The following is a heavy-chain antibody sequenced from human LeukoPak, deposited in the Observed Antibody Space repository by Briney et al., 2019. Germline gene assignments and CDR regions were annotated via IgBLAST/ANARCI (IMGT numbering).Heavy chain of an antibody. CDR1: GFIFSSSG. D-gene: IGHD6-19*01. CDR3: ARDQGTSGGWPAVGRMGYFDY. V-gene: IGHV3-33*01. CDR2: IWYDGSNK. Sequence: GGSLRLSCAASGFIFSSSGMHWVRQTPGKGLEWVGIIWYDGSNKYYADSVKGRFTISRDNAKNTVYLQMNSLRVEDTAVYYCARDQGTSGGWPAVGRMGYFDYWGQGALVTVSS. J-gene: IGHJ4*02.